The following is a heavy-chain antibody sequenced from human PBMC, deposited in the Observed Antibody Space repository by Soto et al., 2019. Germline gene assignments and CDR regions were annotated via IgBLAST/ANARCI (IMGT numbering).Heavy chain of an antibody. V-gene: IGHV3-30*18. CDR2: ISHDGSNK. J-gene: IGHJ6*02. Sequence: QVQLVESGGGVVQPGRSLRLSCAASGFTFSSYGMHWVRQAPGKGLEWVAVISHDGSNKYYADSVKGRFTISRDNSKNTLYLQMNSMRAEDTAVYYCAKDWDTMVRGVYYGMDVWGQGTTVTVSS. D-gene: IGHD3-10*01. CDR1: GFTFSSYG. CDR3: AKDWDTMVRGVYYGMDV.